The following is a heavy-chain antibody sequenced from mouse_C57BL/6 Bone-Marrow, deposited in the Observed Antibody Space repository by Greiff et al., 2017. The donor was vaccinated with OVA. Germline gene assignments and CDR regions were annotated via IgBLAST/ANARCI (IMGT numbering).Heavy chain of an antibody. V-gene: IGHV10-1*01. CDR3: VRHPGWGFDY. Sequence: EVQRVESGGGLVQPKGSLKLSCAASGFSFTTYAMNWVRQAPGKGLEWVARIRSKSNNYATYYADSVKDRFTISRDDSESMLYLQMNNLKTEDTAMYYCVRHPGWGFDYWGQGTTLTVSS. CDR2: IRSKSNNYAT. D-gene: IGHD1-1*02. J-gene: IGHJ2*01. CDR1: GFSFTTYA.